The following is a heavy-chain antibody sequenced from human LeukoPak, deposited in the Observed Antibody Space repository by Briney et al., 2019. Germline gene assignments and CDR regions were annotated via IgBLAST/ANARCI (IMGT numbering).Heavy chain of an antibody. D-gene: IGHD6-13*01. V-gene: IGHV3-7*01. CDR3: VMYSRADY. Sequence: GGSLRLSCAASGFTFTTYWMSWVRQLPGKGLEWVANINQDGTEKYYVDSVKGRFTISRDNAKNSLYLQMNSLRAEDTAVYYCVMYSRADYWGQGTLVTVSS. CDR2: INQDGTEK. CDR1: GFTFTTYW. J-gene: IGHJ4*02.